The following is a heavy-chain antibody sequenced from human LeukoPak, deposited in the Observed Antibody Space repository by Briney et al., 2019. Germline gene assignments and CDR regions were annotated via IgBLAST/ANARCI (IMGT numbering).Heavy chain of an antibody. CDR1: GYSISSGYY. CDR3: AREVLSGSCPG. V-gene: IGHV4-38-2*02. Sequence: SETLSLTCTVSGYSISSGYYWGWIRQPPGKGLEWIGSIYHSGSTYYNPSLKSRVTISVDTSKNQFSLKLSSVTAADTAVYYCAREVLSGSCPGWGQGTLVTVSS. CDR2: IYHSGST. D-gene: IGHD1-26*01. J-gene: IGHJ4*02.